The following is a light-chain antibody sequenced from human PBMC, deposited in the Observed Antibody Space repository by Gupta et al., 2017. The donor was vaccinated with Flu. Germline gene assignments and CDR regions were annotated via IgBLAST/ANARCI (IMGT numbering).Light chain of an antibody. Sequence: QSVLTQPPSVAAAPGQKVTISCSGSSANIGNNYVSWYKQLPGTATKLVIKEKNKRPSAIPSRFSCCTSGTYAPLGITGLQNGDEDDDYCGTWDSSLSAVVFGGGTKLTVL. CDR3: GTWDSSLSAVV. CDR1: SANIGNNY. CDR2: EKN. J-gene: IGLJ2*01. V-gene: IGLV1-51*02.